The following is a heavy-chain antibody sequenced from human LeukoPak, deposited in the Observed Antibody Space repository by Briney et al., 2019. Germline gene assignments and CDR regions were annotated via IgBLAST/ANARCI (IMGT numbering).Heavy chain of an antibody. J-gene: IGHJ4*02. V-gene: IGHV3-48*01. Sequence: ETLSLTCTVSGGSISSYYWSWIRQPPGKGLEWVSYISSSSSTIYYADSVKGRFTISRDNAKNSLYLQMNSLRAEDTAVYYCASYIAAAGTFSSYWGQGTLVTVSS. D-gene: IGHD6-13*01. CDR1: GGSISSYY. CDR2: ISSSSSTI. CDR3: ASYIAAAGTFSSY.